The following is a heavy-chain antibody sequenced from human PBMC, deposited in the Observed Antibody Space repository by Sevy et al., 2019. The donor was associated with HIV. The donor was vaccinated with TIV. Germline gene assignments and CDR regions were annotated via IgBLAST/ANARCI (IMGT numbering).Heavy chain of an antibody. CDR3: AGRIAVAAFDY. CDR2: IYTSGST. V-gene: IGHV4-61*02. J-gene: IGHJ4*02. Sequence: SETLSLTCTVSGGSFSSSSYYWNWIRQPAGRGLEWIGRIYTSGSTNYNPSLKSRVTMSVDTSKNQYSLKLSYVTAADTAVYYCAGRIAVAAFDYWGQGNLVTVSS. D-gene: IGHD6-19*01. CDR1: GGSFSSSSYY.